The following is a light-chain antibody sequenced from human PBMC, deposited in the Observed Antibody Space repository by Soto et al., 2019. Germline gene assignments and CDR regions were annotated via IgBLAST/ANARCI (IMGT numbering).Light chain of an antibody. J-gene: IGKJ4*01. CDR3: QQYNVWPLT. V-gene: IGKV3-15*01. Sequence: IVMTQSPATLSVSPGERATLSCRASQSVSSNLAWYQQKPGQTPKLLIYVASTRATGIPARFSGSGSGTEFTLTISSLQSEDFAFYYCQQYNVWPLTFGEGTKVEFK. CDR2: VAS. CDR1: QSVSSN.